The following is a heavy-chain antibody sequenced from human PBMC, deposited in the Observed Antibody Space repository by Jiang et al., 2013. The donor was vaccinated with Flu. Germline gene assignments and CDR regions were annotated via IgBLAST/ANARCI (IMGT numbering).Heavy chain of an antibody. J-gene: IGHJ4*02. CDR1: GFAFNYYG. CDR3: ATLRGSTYDTYLADF. D-gene: IGHD2-2*01. V-gene: IGHV3-30*02. CDR2: LWHDGSNK. Sequence: VQLVESGGGVVQPGGSLKLSCVASGFAFNYYGMHWVRQSPGKGLEWVASLWHDGSNKFYADSVRGRFTISRDNSKNTLSLQMTSLRPADTAVYYCATLRGSTYDTYLADFWGQGTLVTVSS.